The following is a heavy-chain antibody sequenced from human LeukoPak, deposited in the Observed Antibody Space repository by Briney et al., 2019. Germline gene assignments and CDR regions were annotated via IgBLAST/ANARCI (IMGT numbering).Heavy chain of an antibody. CDR1: RFTFSSYA. V-gene: IGHV3-23*01. J-gene: IGHJ4*02. CDR2: ISGSGGSA. Sequence: TGGSLRLSCAASRFTFSSYAMNWVRQAPGKGREWVSLISGSGGSAYYADSVKGRFTVSRDNSKNTLYLQMNSLRAEDTAVYYCAKSNLKYFDSWGQGTLVTVSS. CDR3: AKSNLKYFDS.